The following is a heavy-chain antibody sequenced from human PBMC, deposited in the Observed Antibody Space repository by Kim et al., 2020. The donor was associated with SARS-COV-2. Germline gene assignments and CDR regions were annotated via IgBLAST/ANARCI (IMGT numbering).Heavy chain of an antibody. D-gene: IGHD2-2*02. V-gene: IGHV3-23*01. J-gene: IGHJ4*02. CDR3: AKDKYCSSTSCYTNDY. Sequence: SVKGRLTISRENSKNTMYLQMNSLRAEDTAVYYCAKDKYCSSTSCYTNDYWGQGTLVTVSS.